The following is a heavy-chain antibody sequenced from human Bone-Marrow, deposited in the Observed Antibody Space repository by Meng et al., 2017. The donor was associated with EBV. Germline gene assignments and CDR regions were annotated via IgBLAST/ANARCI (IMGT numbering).Heavy chain of an antibody. CDR1: GFTVSSNY. V-gene: IGHV3-53*01. Sequence: EVQLVESGGGLIQRGGSLRLSCAASGFTVSSNYMSWVRQAPGKGLEWVSVIYSGGSTYYADSVKGRFTISRDNSKNTLYLQMNSLRAEDTAVYYCAGVSYCGRGDCYFVDYWGQGTLVTVAS. D-gene: IGHD2-21*01. CDR3: AGVSYCGRGDCYFVDY. J-gene: IGHJ4*02. CDR2: IYSGGST.